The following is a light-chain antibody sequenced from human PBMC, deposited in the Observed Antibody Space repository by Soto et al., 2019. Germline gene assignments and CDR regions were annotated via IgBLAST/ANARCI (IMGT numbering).Light chain of an antibody. CDR2: DAS. V-gene: IGKV3-11*01. J-gene: IGKJ1*01. Sequence: EIVLTQSPATLSLSPGERATLSCRASQSVSSYLAWYQQKPGQAPRLLIYDASNRATGIPARFSGSGSGTDFTLTIGSLEPADFAVYYCQQRSNWPRWTFGQGTKVEIK. CDR3: QQRSNWPRWT. CDR1: QSVSSY.